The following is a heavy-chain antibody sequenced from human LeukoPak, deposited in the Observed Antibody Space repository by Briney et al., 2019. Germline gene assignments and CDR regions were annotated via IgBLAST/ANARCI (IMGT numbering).Heavy chain of an antibody. Sequence: GGSLRLSCAASGFTFSSYAMHWVRQAPGKGLEWVAVISYDGSNKYYADSVKGRFTISRDNSKNTLYLQMNSLRAEDTAVYYCARYVGYSYGSNFDYWGQGTLVTVSS. D-gene: IGHD5-18*01. CDR1: GFTFSSYA. J-gene: IGHJ4*02. CDR3: ARYVGYSYGSNFDY. V-gene: IGHV3-30*14. CDR2: ISYDGSNK.